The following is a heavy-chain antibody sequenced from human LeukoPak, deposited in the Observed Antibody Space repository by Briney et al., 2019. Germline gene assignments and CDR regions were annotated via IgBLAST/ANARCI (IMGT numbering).Heavy chain of an antibody. D-gene: IGHD3-22*01. V-gene: IGHV3-7*02. CDR1: GFTFSSYW. J-gene: IGHJ1*01. CDR2: IKQDGTEK. CDR3: ASSRASSGLEYFQH. Sequence: GGSLRLSCAASGFTFSSYWMSWVRQAPGEGLEWVANIKQDGTEKYYMDSVKGRFSISRDNAKNSLYLQMNALRAEDTAVYYCASSRASSGLEYFQHWGQGTLVTVSS.